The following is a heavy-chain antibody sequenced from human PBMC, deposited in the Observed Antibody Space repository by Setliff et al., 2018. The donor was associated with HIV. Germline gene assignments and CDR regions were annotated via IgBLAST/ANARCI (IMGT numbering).Heavy chain of an antibody. D-gene: IGHD3-22*01. Sequence: LSLTCTVSGASISGSYWIWIRQPPGKGLEWIGYLSLTRESKNNPSLNSRVTTSIDTSKNQFSLDLRSVTAADTAVYYCARHYDSSGKGDYFDDWGRGILVTVSS. CDR3: ARHYDSSGKGDYFDD. V-gene: IGHV4-59*08. J-gene: IGHJ4*02. CDR2: LSLTRES. CDR1: GASISGSY.